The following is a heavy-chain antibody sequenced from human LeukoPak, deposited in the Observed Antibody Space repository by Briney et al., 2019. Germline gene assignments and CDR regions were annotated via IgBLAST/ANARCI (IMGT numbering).Heavy chain of an antibody. J-gene: IGHJ4*02. Sequence: GGSLRLSCAASGFTFSNYALSWVRQAPGKGLEWVSIISGSAGSTYYADSVRGRFTISRDNSKNTLYLQMNSLRAEDTAVYYCAKSASRYYFDYWGQGTLVSVSS. CDR2: ISGSAGST. CDR1: GFTFSNYA. CDR3: AKSASRYYFDY. V-gene: IGHV3-23*01.